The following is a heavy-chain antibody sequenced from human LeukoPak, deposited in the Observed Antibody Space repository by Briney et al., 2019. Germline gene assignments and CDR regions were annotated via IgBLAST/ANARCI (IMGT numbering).Heavy chain of an antibody. D-gene: IGHD3-22*01. Sequence: RGSLRLSCAASGFTFSSYSMNWVRQAPGKGLEWVSSISSSSSYIYYADSVKGRFTISRDNAKNSLYLQMNSLRAEDTAVYYCAKDYDSSGYYWSNYFDYWGQGTLVTVSS. CDR2: ISSSSSYI. V-gene: IGHV3-21*04. J-gene: IGHJ4*02. CDR3: AKDYDSSGYYWSNYFDY. CDR1: GFTFSSYS.